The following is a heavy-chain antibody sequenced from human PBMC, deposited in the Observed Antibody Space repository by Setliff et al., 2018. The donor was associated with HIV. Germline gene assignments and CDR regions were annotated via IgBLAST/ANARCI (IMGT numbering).Heavy chain of an antibody. CDR1: GGSISSSNYY. CDR3: ARHRGVWDGYYWTGIAWFDP. Sequence: KTSETLSLTCTVSGGSISSSNYYWGWIRQSPGKGLEWIASLYSGGIAYFNPSLQSRVNISAETSKNQFSLKMTPVTGADTATYFCARHRGVWDGYYWTGIAWFDPWGPGILVTVSS. D-gene: IGHD3-22*01. V-gene: IGHV4-39*01. CDR2: LYSGGIA. J-gene: IGHJ5*02.